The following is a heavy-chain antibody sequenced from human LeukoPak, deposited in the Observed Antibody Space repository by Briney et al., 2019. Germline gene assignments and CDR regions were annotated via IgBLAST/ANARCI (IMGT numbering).Heavy chain of an antibody. CDR1: GFSFSDSS. J-gene: IGHJ4*02. Sequence: AGGSLRLSCATSGFSFSDSSMAWVRQAPGKGLEWASSISGNSYWIYYAGPVKDRFTISRDNARNSLYLEMERLSADDTAVYYCARGSILGATGYDWGQGTLVAVSS. CDR2: ISGNSYWI. D-gene: IGHD1-26*01. V-gene: IGHV3-21*01. CDR3: ARGSILGATGYD.